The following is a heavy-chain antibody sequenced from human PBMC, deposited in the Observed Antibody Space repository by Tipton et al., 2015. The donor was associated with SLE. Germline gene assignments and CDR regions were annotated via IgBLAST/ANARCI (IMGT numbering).Heavy chain of an antibody. CDR3: ARAGFRDDAFDI. V-gene: IGHV1-18*01. J-gene: IGHJ3*02. CDR2: ISGYNGHT. CDR1: GYNFRSFA. D-gene: IGHD3-10*01. Sequence: QSGAEVKKPGASVKVSCKASGYNFRSFAISWVRQAPGQGLEWMGWISGYNGHTNYVQKFQGRVTMTTDTSTTTAYMDLRSLRSDDTAVYYCARAGFRDDAFDIWGHGTLVTVSS.